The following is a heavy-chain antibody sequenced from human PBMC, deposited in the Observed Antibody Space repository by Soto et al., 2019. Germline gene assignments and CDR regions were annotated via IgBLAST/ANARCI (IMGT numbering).Heavy chain of an antibody. CDR2: IDSSGST. D-gene: IGHD3-16*01. CDR1: GDSISSGNKY. Sequence: QVQLRESGPGLVKPSQTLSLTCTVSGDSISSGNKYWSWIRQPPGKGLGWIWYIDSSGSTYYNPSLKSRLSISLHTSDNQFSLKFDSVTDADSAVYYCARVPSPFDYYYAMDVWGHGTTVTVSS. CDR3: ARVPSPFDYYYAMDV. V-gene: IGHV4-30-4*01. J-gene: IGHJ6*02.